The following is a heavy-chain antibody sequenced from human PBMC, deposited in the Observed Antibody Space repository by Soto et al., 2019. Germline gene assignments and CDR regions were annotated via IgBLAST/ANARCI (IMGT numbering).Heavy chain of an antibody. CDR3: ARVIAAAADFDY. D-gene: IGHD6-13*01. J-gene: IGHJ4*02. Sequence: QVQLVQSGAEVKKPGASVKVSCKASSYTFASYGISWVRQAPGQGLEWMGWISAYNGNTNYAQKPRGRVTMTPEPDTSQAYMEMRRLRSDDTAVYYCARVIAAAADFDYWGQGTLVTVSS. CDR2: ISAYNGNT. V-gene: IGHV1-18*01. CDR1: SYTFASYG.